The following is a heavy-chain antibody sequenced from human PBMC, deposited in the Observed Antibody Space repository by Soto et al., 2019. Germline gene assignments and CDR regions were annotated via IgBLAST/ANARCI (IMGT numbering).Heavy chain of an antibody. CDR3: ARDKGGDYVGYFDY. CDR2: IYYSGST. V-gene: IGHV4-30-4*01. J-gene: IGHJ4*02. Sequence: PSETLSLTXTVSGGSISSGDYYWSWIRQPPGKGLEWIGYIYYSGSTYYNPSLKSRVTISVDTSKNQFSLKLSSVTATDTAVYYCARDKGGDYVGYFDYWGQGTLVTV. D-gene: IGHD4-17*01. CDR1: GGSISSGDYY.